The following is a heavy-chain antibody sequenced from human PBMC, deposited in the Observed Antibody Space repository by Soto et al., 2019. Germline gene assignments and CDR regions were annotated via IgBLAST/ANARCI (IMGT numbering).Heavy chain of an antibody. V-gene: IGHV4-4*02. CDR3: AREVSGIQAFDY. CDR1: GGSINSSYW. J-gene: IGHJ4*02. CDR2: ISHGGST. Sequence: QVQLQESGPGLVKPSETLSLTCVVSGGSINSSYWWNWVRQPPGKGLEWIGDISHGGSTNFNPSLKSRATISVDKSKHHLSLKLDSVTAADTAVYYCAREVSGIQAFDYWGQGTLVTVSS. D-gene: IGHD1-20*01.